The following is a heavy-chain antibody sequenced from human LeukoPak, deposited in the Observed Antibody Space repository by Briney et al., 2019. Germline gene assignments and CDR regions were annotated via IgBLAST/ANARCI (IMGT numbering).Heavy chain of an antibody. Sequence: GGSLRLSCAASEFTFSSYSMNWVRQAPGKGLEWVSSISGSSSYIYYADSVKGRFTISRDNAKNSLYLQMNSLRAEETAVYYCAREWGDSIEYYFDYWGQGTLVTVSS. J-gene: IGHJ4*02. V-gene: IGHV3-21*01. CDR1: EFTFSSYS. D-gene: IGHD2-21*01. CDR3: AREWGDSIEYYFDY. CDR2: ISGSSSYI.